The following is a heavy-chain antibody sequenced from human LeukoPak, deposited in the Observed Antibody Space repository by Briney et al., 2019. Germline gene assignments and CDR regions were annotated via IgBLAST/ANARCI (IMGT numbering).Heavy chain of an antibody. CDR1: GGSISSYY. D-gene: IGHD3-10*01. Sequence: SETLSLTCTVSGGSISSYYWSWIRQPPGKGLEWIGYLYYSGSTNYNPSLKSRVTISVDTSKNQFSLKLSSVTAADTAVYYCASITMVRGVHVYYFDYWGQGTLVTVSS. V-gene: IGHV4-59*01. CDR2: LYYSGST. CDR3: ASITMVRGVHVYYFDY. J-gene: IGHJ4*02.